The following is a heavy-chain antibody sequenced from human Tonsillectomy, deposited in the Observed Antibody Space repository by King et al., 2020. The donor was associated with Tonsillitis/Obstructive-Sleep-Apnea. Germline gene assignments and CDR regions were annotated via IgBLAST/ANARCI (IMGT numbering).Heavy chain of an antibody. CDR1: GFTFSSYW. CDR2: IKKDGSEK. D-gene: IGHD6-13*01. J-gene: IGHJ5*02. Sequence: QLVQSGGGLVQPGGSLRLSCAASGFTFSSYWMSWVRQAPGKGLEWVANIKKDGSEKYYVDSVKGRFTISRDNAKNSLYLQMNSLRAEDTAVYYCARLGIAAAGPSNNWFDPWGQGTLVTVSS. V-gene: IGHV3-7*01. CDR3: ARLGIAAAGPSNNWFDP.